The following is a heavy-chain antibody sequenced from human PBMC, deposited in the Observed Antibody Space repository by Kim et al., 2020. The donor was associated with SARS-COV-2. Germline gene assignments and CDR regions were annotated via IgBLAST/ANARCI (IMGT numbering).Heavy chain of an antibody. D-gene: IGHD3-10*01. CDR3: VTRNYYNSGSYYEGAPF. Sequence: GGSLRLSCSASGFTFSNYAMHWVRQAPGKGLEYVSAISSDGGSTYYADSVKGRFTISRDNSTNMLYVQMSSLRVEDTAIYYCVTRNYYNSGSYYEGAPF. J-gene: IGHJ3*01. CDR2: ISSDGGST. V-gene: IGHV3-64*05. CDR1: GFTFSNYA.